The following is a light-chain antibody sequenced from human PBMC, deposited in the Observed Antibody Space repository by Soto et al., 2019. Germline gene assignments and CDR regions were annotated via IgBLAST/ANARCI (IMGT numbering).Light chain of an antibody. V-gene: IGLV2-14*01. CDR3: SSYTSSSTRGEV. Sequence: QSALTQPASVSGSPGQSITISCTGTSSDVGGYNYVSWYQQHPGKAPKLMIYGVSNRPSGVSNRFSGSKSGNTASLTISGLQAEDEADYYCSSYTSSSTRGEVFGGGTKLTVL. CDR1: SSDVGGYNY. J-gene: IGLJ2*01. CDR2: GVS.